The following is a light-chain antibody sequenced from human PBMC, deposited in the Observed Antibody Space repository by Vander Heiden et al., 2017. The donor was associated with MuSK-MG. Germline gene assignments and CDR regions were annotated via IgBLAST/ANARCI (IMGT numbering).Light chain of an antibody. Sequence: EIVMPPSPATLSLSPGDRATLSCRASQSVRTSLSWYQQKPGQAPRLVIYDASNRVTGTPARFSGSGSGTDFTLTISSLEPEDFAVYYCQQRFKLFTFGPGTTVEIK. CDR3: QQRFKLFT. J-gene: IGKJ3*01. CDR1: QSVRTS. CDR2: DAS. V-gene: IGKV3-11*01.